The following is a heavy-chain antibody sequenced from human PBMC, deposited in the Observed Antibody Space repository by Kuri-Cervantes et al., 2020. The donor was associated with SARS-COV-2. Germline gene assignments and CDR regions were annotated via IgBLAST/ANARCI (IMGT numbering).Heavy chain of an antibody. J-gene: IGHJ2*01. CDR2: IYSGGST. V-gene: IGHV3-53*01. Sequence: GGSLRLSCAASGFTFSSYWMSWVRQAPGKGLEWVSVIYSGGSTYYADSVKGRFTISRDNSKNTLYLQMNSLRAEDTAVYYCARDKRSLDFWSGYYSTRTRYWYFDLWGRGTLVTVSS. CDR1: GFTFSSYW. CDR3: ARDKRSLDFWSGYYSTRTRYWYFDL. D-gene: IGHD3-3*01.